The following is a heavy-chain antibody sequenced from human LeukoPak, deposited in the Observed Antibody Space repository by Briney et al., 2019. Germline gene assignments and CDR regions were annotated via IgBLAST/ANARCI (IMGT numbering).Heavy chain of an antibody. Sequence: SQTLSLTCTVSGGSISSGSYYWSWIRQPARKGLEWIGRIYTGGSTKYNPSLTSRATISVDTSKTQFSLKLSSVTAADTAVYYCARDRCSSTSCYAYYDYSMDVWGQGTTVTVSS. D-gene: IGHD2-2*01. CDR3: ARDRCSSTSCYAYYDYSMDV. J-gene: IGHJ6*02. CDR2: IYTGGST. CDR1: GGSISSGSYY. V-gene: IGHV4-61*02.